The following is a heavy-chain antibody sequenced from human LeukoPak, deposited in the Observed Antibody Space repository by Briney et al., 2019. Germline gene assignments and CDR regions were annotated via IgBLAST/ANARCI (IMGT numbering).Heavy chain of an antibody. Sequence: ASVKVYCKASGYTFTSNYIHWVRQAPGQGLEWMGMIYPRDGSTSYAQKFQGRVTVTRDTSTSTVHMELSGLRSEDTAVYYCARDQEGFDYWGQGTLVTVSS. CDR1: GYTFTSNY. CDR2: IYPRDGST. J-gene: IGHJ4*02. V-gene: IGHV1-46*01. CDR3: ARDQEGFDY.